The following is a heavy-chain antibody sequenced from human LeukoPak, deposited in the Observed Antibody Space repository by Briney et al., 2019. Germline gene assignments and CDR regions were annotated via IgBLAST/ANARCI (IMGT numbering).Heavy chain of an antibody. D-gene: IGHD2-2*01. CDR1: GGSISSGDYY. J-gene: IGHJ4*02. Sequence: PSETLSLTCTVSGGSISSGDYYWSWIRQPPGKGLEWIGYIYYSGSTYYNPSLKSRVTISVDTSKNQFSLKLSSVTAADTAVYYCAREMPATCYFDYWGQGTLVTVSS. V-gene: IGHV4-30-4*01. CDR3: AREMPATCYFDY. CDR2: IYYSGST.